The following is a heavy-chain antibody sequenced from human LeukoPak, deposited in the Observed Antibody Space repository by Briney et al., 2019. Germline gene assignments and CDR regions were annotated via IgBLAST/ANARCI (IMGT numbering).Heavy chain of an antibody. J-gene: IGHJ6*02. CDR2: IWYDGSNK. CDR1: GFTFSSYG. V-gene: IGHV3-33*01. Sequence: GGSLRLSCAASGFTFSSYGMHWVRQAPGKGLEWVAVIWYDGSNKYYADSVKGRFTTSRDNSKNTLYLQMNSLRAEDTAVYYCARVRVYYYYGMDVWGQGTTVTVSS. CDR3: ARVRVYYYYGMDV.